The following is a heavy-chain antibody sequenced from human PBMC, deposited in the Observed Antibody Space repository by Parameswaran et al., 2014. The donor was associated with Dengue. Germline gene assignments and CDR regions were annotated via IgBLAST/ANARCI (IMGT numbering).Heavy chain of an antibody. V-gene: IGHV4-59*02. Sequence: LTETLSLTCTCLWRVSVQWLLLELDPAAPREGLEWIGHIYDSGNTNYNPSLKSRVTMSVDTSKSQFSLKLSSVTAADTAVYYCARVSIYGRQDYFDYWGQGTLVTVSS. D-gene: IGHD3-3*01. CDR2: IYDSGNT. J-gene: IGHJ4*02. CDR1: RVSVQWLL. CDR3: ARVSIYGRQDYFDY.